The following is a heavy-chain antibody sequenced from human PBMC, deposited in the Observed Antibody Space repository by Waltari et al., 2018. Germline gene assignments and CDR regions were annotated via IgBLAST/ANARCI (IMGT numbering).Heavy chain of an antibody. V-gene: IGHV1-69*06. CDR2: IIPIFGTA. D-gene: IGHD2-2*01. J-gene: IGHJ4*02. CDR3: AGGYCSSTSCYVFDY. Sequence: QVQLVQSGAEVKKPGSSVTVSCKASGGTFSSYAISWVRPAPGQGLEWMGRIIPIFGTANYAQKFQGRVTITADKATSTAYMELSSLRSEDTAVYYCAGGYCSSTSCYVFDYWGQGTLVTVSS. CDR1: GGTFSSYA.